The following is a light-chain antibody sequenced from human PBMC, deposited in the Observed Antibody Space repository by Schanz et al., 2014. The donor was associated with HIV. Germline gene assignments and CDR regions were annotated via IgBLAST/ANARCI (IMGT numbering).Light chain of an antibody. CDR2: GAS. CDR3: QHYGSSKWT. CDR1: QTVSSNY. Sequence: EVVLTQSPGTLSLSPRGSTTVSCRASQTVSSNYLAWYQQKPGQAPRLLIYGASSRATGIPDRFSGSGSGTDFTLTISRLEPEDFSVYYCQHYGSSKWTFGQGTKVEIK. V-gene: IGKV3-20*01. J-gene: IGKJ1*01.